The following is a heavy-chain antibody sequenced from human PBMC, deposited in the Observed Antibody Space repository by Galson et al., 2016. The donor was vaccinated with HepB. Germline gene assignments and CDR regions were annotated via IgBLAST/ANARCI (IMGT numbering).Heavy chain of an antibody. Sequence: SLRLSCAASGSIVSSNDMSWVRQAPGKGLEWVSVLYSGGSTCYADSVKGRFTISRDNSKNTLYLQMNSLRAEDTAVYYCASLRFKGFDLWGRGTLVTVSS. CDR3: ASLRFKGFDL. D-gene: IGHD3-3*01. CDR2: LYSGGST. V-gene: IGHV3-53*01. CDR1: GSIVSSND. J-gene: IGHJ2*01.